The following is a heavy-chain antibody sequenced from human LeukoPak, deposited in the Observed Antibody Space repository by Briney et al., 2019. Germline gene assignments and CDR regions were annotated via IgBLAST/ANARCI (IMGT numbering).Heavy chain of an antibody. D-gene: IGHD5-18*01. V-gene: IGHV4-34*01. CDR1: GGSFSGYY. Sequence: PSETLSLTCAVYGGSFSGYYWSWIRQPPGKGLEWIGEINHSGSTNYNPSLKSRVTISVDTSKNQFSLKLSSVTAADTAVYYCARGHRSRGYSYPYYYYGMDVWGQGTTVTVSS. J-gene: IGHJ6*02. CDR2: INHSGST. CDR3: ARGHRSRGYSYPYYYYGMDV.